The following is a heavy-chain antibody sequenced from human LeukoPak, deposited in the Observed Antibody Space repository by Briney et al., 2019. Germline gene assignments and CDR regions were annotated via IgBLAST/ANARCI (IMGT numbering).Heavy chain of an antibody. D-gene: IGHD3-3*01. CDR3: AREYRGSSFGVVSHAFDI. V-gene: IGHV4-59*01. J-gene: IGHJ3*02. CDR2: IYYSGST. CDR1: GGSISSYY. Sequence: SETLSLTCTVSGGSISSYYWSWIRQPPGKGLKWIGYIYYSGSTNYNPSLKSRVTISVDTSKNQFSLKPSSVTAADTAVYYCAREYRGSSFGVVSHAFDIWGQGTMVTVSS.